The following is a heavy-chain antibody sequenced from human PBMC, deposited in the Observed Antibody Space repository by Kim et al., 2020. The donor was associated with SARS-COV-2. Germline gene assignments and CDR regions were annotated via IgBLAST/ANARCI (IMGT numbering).Heavy chain of an antibody. CDR2: ISYDGSNK. Sequence: GGSLRLSCAASGFTFSSYGIHWVRQAPGKGLEWVAVISYDGSNKYYADSVKGRFTISRDNSKNTLYLQMNSLRAEDTAVYYCAKANSSRTQRGYFDSWGHGTLVTVSS. CDR1: GFTFSSYG. J-gene: IGHJ4*01. CDR3: AKANSSRTQRGYFDS. V-gene: IGHV3-30*18. D-gene: IGHD1-1*01.